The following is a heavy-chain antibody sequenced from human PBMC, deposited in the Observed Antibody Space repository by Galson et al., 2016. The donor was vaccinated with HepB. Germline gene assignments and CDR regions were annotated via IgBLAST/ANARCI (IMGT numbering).Heavy chain of an antibody. Sequence: SLRLSCAASGFTLTSYGMHWVRQAPGKGPEWVAVISYDENNKYYTDYVKGRFTISRDNSKNTLYLQMNSLRAEDTAVYYCAKDRSYSGGWRTYFDYWGQGTLVTVSS. CDR3: AKDRSYSGGWRTYFDY. CDR2: ISYDENNK. D-gene: IGHD6-19*01. V-gene: IGHV3-30*18. CDR1: GFTLTSYG. J-gene: IGHJ4*02.